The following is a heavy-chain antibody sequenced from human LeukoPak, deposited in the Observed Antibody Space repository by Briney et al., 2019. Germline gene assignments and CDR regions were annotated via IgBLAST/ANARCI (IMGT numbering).Heavy chain of an antibody. CDR1: GFTFSSYG. J-gene: IGHJ4*02. V-gene: IGHV3-30*02. Sequence: GGSRRLSCAASGFTFSSYGMHWVRQAPGKGLEWVAFIRYDGSNKYYADSVKGRFTISRDNSKNTLYLQMNSLRAEDTAVYYCAKADGYNSPVDYWGQGTLVTVSS. CDR2: IRYDGSNK. D-gene: IGHD5-24*01. CDR3: AKADGYNSPVDY.